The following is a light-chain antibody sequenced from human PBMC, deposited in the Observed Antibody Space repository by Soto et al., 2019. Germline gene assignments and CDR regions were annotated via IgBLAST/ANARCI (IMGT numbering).Light chain of an antibody. CDR2: EVT. V-gene: IGLV2-8*01. CDR1: SSDVGGYNF. J-gene: IGLJ1*01. CDR3: ASYAGGNQV. Sequence: QSALTQPPSVSGSPGQSVTISCTGTSSDVGGYNFVSWYQHHPGKAPKLMIYEVTKRPSGVPDRFSGSKSGNTASLTVSGLLPEDEADYYCASYAGGNQVFGTGTKVTVL.